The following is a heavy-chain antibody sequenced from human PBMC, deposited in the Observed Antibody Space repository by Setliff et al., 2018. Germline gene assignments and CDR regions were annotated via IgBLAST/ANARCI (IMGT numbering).Heavy chain of an antibody. CDR2: VHPDGST. CDR3: VRALLWSGEGRFDP. CDR1: GFTFSNAW. V-gene: IGHV4-4*08. J-gene: IGHJ5*02. Sequence: SETLRLSCAASGFTFSNAWMSWVRQAPGKGLEWIGHVHPDGSTNYNPSLYSRLIISVDTSKNQFSLKLTSVTAADTAVYYCVRALLWSGEGRFDPWGQGTLVTVSS. D-gene: IGHD2-8*02.